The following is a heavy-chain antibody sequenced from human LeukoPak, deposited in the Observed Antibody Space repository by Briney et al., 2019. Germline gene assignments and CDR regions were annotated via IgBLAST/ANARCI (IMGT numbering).Heavy chain of an antibody. Sequence: PSETLSLTCTVSGGSISSGSYYWSWIRQPAGKGLEWIGRIYTSGSTNYNPSLKSRVTISVDTSKNQFSLKLSSVTAADTAVYYCARGYGSGSLNWFDPWGQGTLVTVSS. D-gene: IGHD3-10*01. CDR2: IYTSGST. CDR3: ARGYGSGSLNWFDP. V-gene: IGHV4-61*02. J-gene: IGHJ5*02. CDR1: GGSISSGSYY.